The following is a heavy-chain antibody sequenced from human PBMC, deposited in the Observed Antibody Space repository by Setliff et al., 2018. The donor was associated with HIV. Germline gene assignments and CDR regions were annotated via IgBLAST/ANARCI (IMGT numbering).Heavy chain of an antibody. CDR1: GYSLTELS. V-gene: IGHV1-24*01. D-gene: IGHD1-1*01. J-gene: IGHJ4*02. CDR2: FDPEYEET. CDR3: TVDHPDDVQVI. Sequence: ASVKVSCKVSGYSLTELSIHWVRQAPGKGLEWVGGFDPEYEETFYAETVQGRVTMTEDTLPDTAYMELSSLRSDDTAMYYCTVDHPDDVQVIWGQGTLVTVSS.